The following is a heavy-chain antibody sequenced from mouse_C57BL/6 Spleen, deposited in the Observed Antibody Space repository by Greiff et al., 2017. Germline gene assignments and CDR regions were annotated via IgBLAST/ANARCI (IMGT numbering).Heavy chain of an antibody. CDR2: IYPGDGDT. Sequence: QVQLQQSGAELVKPGASVKISCKASGYAFSSYWMNWVKQRPGKGLEWIGQIYPGDGDTNYNGKFKGKATLTADKASSTAYMQLSSLTSEDSAVYFCARETYDYGGFAYWGQGTLVTVSA. CDR3: ARETYDYGGFAY. V-gene: IGHV1-80*01. J-gene: IGHJ3*01. CDR1: GYAFSSYW. D-gene: IGHD2-4*01.